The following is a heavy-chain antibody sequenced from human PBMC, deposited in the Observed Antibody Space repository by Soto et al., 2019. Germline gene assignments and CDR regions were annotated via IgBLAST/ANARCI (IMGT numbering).Heavy chain of an antibody. J-gene: IGHJ4*02. Sequence: GGSLRLSCAASGFTFSSYAMHWVRQAPGKGLEWVAVISYDGSNKYYADSVKGRFTISRDNSKNTLYLQMNSLRAEDTAVYYCARDTKGYSYGYFYFDYWGQGTLVTVSS. CDR1: GFTFSSYA. CDR3: ARDTKGYSYGYFYFDY. V-gene: IGHV3-30-3*01. CDR2: ISYDGSNK. D-gene: IGHD5-18*01.